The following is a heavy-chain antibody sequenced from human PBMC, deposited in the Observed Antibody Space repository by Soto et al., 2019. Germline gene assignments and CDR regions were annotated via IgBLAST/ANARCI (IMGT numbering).Heavy chain of an antibody. D-gene: IGHD6-6*01. J-gene: IGHJ4*02. V-gene: IGHV3-23*01. Sequence: LSLTCAASGFTFSSYAMSWVRQAPGKGLEWVSAISGSGGSTYYADSVKGRFTISRDNSKNTLYLQMNSLRAEDTAVYYCAKGSSSQFDYWGQGTLVTVSS. CDR3: AKGSSSQFDY. CDR1: GFTFSSYA. CDR2: ISGSGGST.